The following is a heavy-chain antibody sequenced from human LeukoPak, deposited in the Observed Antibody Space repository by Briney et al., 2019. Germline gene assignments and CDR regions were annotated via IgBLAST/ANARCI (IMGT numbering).Heavy chain of an antibody. CDR1: GGSFSGYY. CDR3: ARGPPDIVVVPAAMGWFDP. CDR2: INHSGST. D-gene: IGHD2-2*01. J-gene: IGHJ5*02. V-gene: IGHV4-34*01. Sequence: PSETLSLTCAVYGGSFSGYYWSWIRQPPGKGLEWIGEINHSGSTNYNPPLKSRVTISVDTSKNQFSLKLSSVTAADTAVYYCARGPPDIVVVPAAMGWFDPWGQGTLVTVSS.